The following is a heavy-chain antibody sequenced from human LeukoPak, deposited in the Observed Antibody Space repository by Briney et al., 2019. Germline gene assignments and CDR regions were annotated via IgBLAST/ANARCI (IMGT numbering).Heavy chain of an antibody. CDR2: IDPNSGDT. CDR1: GYTFTGYY. V-gene: IGHV1-2*02. J-gene: IGHJ4*02. D-gene: IGHD6-6*01. CDR3: ARDRPARGSEIDF. Sequence: GASVKVSCKASGYTFTGYYIHWVRQAPGQGLEWMGWIDPNSGDTNYAQKFQGRVTLTRDTSIHTAYMELSRLSSDDTAVYYCARDRPARGSEIDFWGQGTLVTVSS.